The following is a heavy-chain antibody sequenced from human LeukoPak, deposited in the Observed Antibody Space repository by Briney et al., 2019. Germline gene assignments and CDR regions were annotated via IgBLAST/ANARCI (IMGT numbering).Heavy chain of an antibody. CDR1: GGSISSGGYY. CDR3: ARVIVGATTRDAFDI. J-gene: IGHJ3*02. D-gene: IGHD1-26*01. V-gene: IGHV4-61*08. CDR2: IYYTGST. Sequence: SETLSLTCTVSGGSISSGGYYWSWIRQHPGKGLEWIGYIYYTGSTTYNPSLKSRVTISVDTSKNQFSLKLRSVTAADTAVYYCARVIVGATTRDAFDIWGQGTMVTVSS.